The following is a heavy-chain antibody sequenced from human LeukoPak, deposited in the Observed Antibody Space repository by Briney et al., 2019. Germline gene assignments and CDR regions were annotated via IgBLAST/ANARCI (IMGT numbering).Heavy chain of an antibody. CDR3: ARRDYCSGGSCYYYYGMDV. J-gene: IGHJ6*02. V-gene: IGHV4-59*01. CDR1: GGSISSYY. CDR2: IYYSGST. D-gene: IGHD2-15*01. Sequence: KSSETLSLTCTVSGGSISSYYWSWIRQPPGKGLEWIGYIYYSGSTNYNPSLKSRVTISVDTSKNQFSLKLSSVTAADTAVYYCARRDYCSGGSCYYYYGMDVWGQGTTVTVSS.